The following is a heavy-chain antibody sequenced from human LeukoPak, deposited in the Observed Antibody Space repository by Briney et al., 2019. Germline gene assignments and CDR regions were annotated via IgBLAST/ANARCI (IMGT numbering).Heavy chain of an antibody. Sequence: KSSETLSLTCTVSGGSISSSSYSWSWIRQPPGKGLEWIGYIYHSGSTYYNPSLKSRVTISVDRSKNQFSLKLSSVTAADTAVYYCARGPIAARLVVVGSWFDPWGQGTLVTVSS. V-gene: IGHV4-30-2*01. J-gene: IGHJ5*02. CDR3: ARGPIAARLVVVGSWFDP. D-gene: IGHD6-6*01. CDR2: IYHSGST. CDR1: GGSISSSSYS.